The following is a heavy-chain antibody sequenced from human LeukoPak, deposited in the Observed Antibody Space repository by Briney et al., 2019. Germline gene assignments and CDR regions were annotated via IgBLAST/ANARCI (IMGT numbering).Heavy chain of an antibody. CDR2: IYYSGST. V-gene: IGHV4-59*01. CDR1: GGSISSYY. Sequence: PSETLSLTCTVSGGSISSYYWSWIRQPPGKGLEWIGYIYYSGSTNYNPSLKSRVTISVDTSKNQFSLKLSSVTAADTAVYYCARASGTGYYNIDYWGQGTLVTVSS. J-gene: IGHJ4*02. D-gene: IGHD3-9*01. CDR3: ARASGTGYYNIDY.